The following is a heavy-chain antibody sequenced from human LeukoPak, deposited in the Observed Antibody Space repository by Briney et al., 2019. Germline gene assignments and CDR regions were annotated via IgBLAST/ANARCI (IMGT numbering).Heavy chain of an antibody. J-gene: IGHJ4*02. CDR2: IYHSGST. D-gene: IGHD3-22*01. CDR1: GYSISSGYY. Sequence: AETLSLTCTVSGYSISSGYYWGWIRQPPGKGLDWIGSIYHSGSTYYNPSLKSRVTISVDTSKNQFSLKLSSVTAADTAVYYCAGSSGYYYPFDYWGQGTLVTVSS. CDR3: AGSSGYYYPFDY. V-gene: IGHV4-38-2*02.